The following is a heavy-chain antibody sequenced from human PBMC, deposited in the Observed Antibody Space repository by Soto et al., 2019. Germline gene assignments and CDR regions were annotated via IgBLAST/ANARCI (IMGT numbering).Heavy chain of an antibody. CDR1: GFTFSSYG. CDR3: AKDRRAGGNYGLYSDF. D-gene: IGHD1-7*01. CDR2: SSATGAGT. V-gene: IGHV3-23*01. J-gene: IGHJ4*02. Sequence: EVQLLESGGGLVQPGGSLRLSCAASGFTFSSYGMTWVRQAPGKGLEWVSFSSATGAGTYYADSVKGRFTISRDNSKNTLYLQMTSLRADDTAVYYCAKDRRAGGNYGLYSDFWGQGALVIVSS.